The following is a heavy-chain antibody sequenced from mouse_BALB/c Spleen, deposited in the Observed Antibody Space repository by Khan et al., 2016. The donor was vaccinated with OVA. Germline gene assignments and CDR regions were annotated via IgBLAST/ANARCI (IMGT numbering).Heavy chain of an antibody. CDR1: GYSFTNYG. J-gene: IGHJ1*01. V-gene: IGHV9-3-1*01. D-gene: IGHD1-1*02. CDR3: ASGGYWYIDV. CDR2: INTYTGEP. Sequence: QIQLVQSGPEVKKPGETVKISCKASGYSFTNYGMNWVRQSPGKGLKWMGWINTYTGEPTYADDFTGRFAFSLETSASTAYLQINNLKNEDTARDICASGGYWYIDVWGAGTTVTVSS.